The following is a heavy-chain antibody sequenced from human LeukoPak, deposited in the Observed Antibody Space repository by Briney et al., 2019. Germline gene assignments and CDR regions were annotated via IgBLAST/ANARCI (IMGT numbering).Heavy chain of an antibody. Sequence: SETLSLTCTVSGGSISSSSYYWGWIRQPPGKGLEWIGCIYYSGSTYYNPSLKSRVTISVDTSKNQFSLRLSSVTAADTAVYYCARATGSIAAATSYYFDYWGQGTLVTVSS. V-gene: IGHV4-39*01. J-gene: IGHJ4*02. CDR3: ARATGSIAAATSYYFDY. CDR2: IYYSGST. CDR1: GGSISSSSYY. D-gene: IGHD6-13*01.